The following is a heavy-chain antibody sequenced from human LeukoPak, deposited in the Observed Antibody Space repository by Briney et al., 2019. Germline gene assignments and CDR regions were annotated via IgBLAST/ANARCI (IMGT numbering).Heavy chain of an antibody. J-gene: IGHJ4*02. CDR2: IYYSGST. CDR1: GGFISRYY. CDR3: ARDSSGWYEGFDY. V-gene: IGHV4-59*13. Sequence: SETLSLTCSVWGGFISRYYWSWIRRPPGRGLEGIGYIYYSGSTNYSPSLKSRVTISVDTSKNQYSLKLSSATAADTAAYYCARDSSGWYEGFDYWGQGTLVTVSS. D-gene: IGHD6-19*01.